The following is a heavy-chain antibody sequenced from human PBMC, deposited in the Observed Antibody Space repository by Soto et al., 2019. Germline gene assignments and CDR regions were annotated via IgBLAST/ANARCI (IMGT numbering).Heavy chain of an antibody. D-gene: IGHD3-10*01. CDR1: GGSISSYY. CDR2: IYYSGST. V-gene: IGHV4-59*08. CDR3: AALWFGELFYYYGMDV. Sequence: SETLSLTCTVSGGSISSYYWSWIRQPPGKGLEWIGYIYYSGSTNYNPSLKSRVTISVDTSKNQFSLKLSSVTAADTAVYYCAALWFGELFYYYGMDVWGQGTTVTVSS. J-gene: IGHJ6*02.